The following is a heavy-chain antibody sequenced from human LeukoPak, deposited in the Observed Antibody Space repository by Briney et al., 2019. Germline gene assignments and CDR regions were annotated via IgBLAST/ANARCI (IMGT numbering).Heavy chain of an antibody. CDR2: IYYSGST. Sequence: SETLSLTCTVSGGSISSYYWSWIRQPPGKGLEWIGYIYYSGSTNYNPSLKSRVTISVDTSKNQFSLKLSSVTAADTAVYYCARVRDSSGWYDYWGQGTLVTVSS. CDR1: GGSISSYY. V-gene: IGHV4-59*01. CDR3: ARVRDSSGWYDY. D-gene: IGHD6-19*01. J-gene: IGHJ4*02.